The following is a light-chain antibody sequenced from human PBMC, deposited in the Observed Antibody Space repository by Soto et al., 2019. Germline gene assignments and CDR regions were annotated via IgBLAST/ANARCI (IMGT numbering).Light chain of an antibody. J-gene: IGKJ3*01. CDR1: QSINKY. Sequence: DIQMTQSPSSLSASVGDRVTITCRASQSINKYINWYQQKPGKAPNRLINGASSLQSGVPSRFSGSGSGTDFTLTISTLQPEDFATYYCQQTYSTPFTFGPGTKVDIK. CDR2: GAS. CDR3: QQTYSTPFT. V-gene: IGKV1-39*01.